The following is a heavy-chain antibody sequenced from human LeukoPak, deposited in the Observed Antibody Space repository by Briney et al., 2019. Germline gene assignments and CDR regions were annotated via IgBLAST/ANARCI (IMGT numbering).Heavy chain of an antibody. Sequence: GGSLRLSCAASGFTFSSYAMSWVRQAPGKGLEWVSAISGSDGRTYYADSVKGRFTISRDNSKNTLYLQMNSLRAEDTAVYYCARESSGYTAGPIDYWGQGTLVTVSS. V-gene: IGHV3-23*01. CDR3: ARESSGYTAGPIDY. J-gene: IGHJ4*02. CDR1: GFTFSSYA. D-gene: IGHD3-3*01. CDR2: ISGSDGRT.